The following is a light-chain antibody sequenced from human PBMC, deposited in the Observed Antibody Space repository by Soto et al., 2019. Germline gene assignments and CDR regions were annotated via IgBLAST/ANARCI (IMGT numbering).Light chain of an antibody. V-gene: IGLV2-14*01. CDR1: SSDVGNYNY. Sequence: QSVRTQPASVSGSPGQSITISCTGTSSDVGNYNYVSWYQQHPGKAPKLMIYDVSNRPSGVSNRFSGSKSGNTASLTISGLQAEDEADYYCSSYTSSSIVVFGGGTQLTVL. CDR2: DVS. J-gene: IGLJ2*01. CDR3: SSYTSSSIVV.